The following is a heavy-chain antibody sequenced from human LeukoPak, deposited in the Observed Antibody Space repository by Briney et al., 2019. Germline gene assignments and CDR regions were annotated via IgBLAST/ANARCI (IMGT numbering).Heavy chain of an antibody. V-gene: IGHV4-4*07. CDR1: GGSISSYY. CDR3: ARRGTQQLVHDAFDI. J-gene: IGHJ3*02. CDR2: IYTSGST. Sequence: PSETLSLTCTVSGGSISSYYWSWIRQPAGKGLEWIGRIYTSGSTNYNPSLKSRVTISVDTSKNQFSLKLSSVTAADTAVYYCARRGTQQLVHDAFDIWGQGTMVTVSS. D-gene: IGHD6-13*01.